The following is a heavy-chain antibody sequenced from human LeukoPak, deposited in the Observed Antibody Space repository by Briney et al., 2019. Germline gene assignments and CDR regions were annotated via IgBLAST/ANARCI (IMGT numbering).Heavy chain of an antibody. Sequence: GGSLRLSCAASGFTFSTYSMNWVRQAPGKGLGWVSYISSSSSTIYYADSVKGRFTISRDNAKNSLYLQMNSLRAEDTAVYYCAREAITVAGSRYYYYMDVWGKGTTVTVSS. CDR3: AREAITVAGSRYYYYMDV. CDR2: ISSSSSTI. V-gene: IGHV3-48*01. J-gene: IGHJ6*03. D-gene: IGHD6-19*01. CDR1: GFTFSTYS.